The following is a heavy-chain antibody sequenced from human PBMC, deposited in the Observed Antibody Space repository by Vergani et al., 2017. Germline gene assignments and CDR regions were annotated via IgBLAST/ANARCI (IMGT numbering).Heavy chain of an antibody. CDR3: ASPYPYYYGSGSYYDAFDI. J-gene: IGHJ3*02. V-gene: IGHV3-23*01. CDR2: ISGSGGST. D-gene: IGHD3-10*01. Sequence: PASGFTFSSYAMHWVRQAPGKGLEWVSAISGSGGSTYYADSVKGRFTISRDNSKNTLYLQMNSLRAEDTAVYYCASPYPYYYGSGSYYDAFDIWGQGTMVTVSS. CDR1: GFTFSSYA.